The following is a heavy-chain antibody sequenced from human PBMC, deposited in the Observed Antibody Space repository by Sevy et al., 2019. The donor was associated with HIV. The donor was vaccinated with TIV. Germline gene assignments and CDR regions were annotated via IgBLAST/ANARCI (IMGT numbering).Heavy chain of an antibody. J-gene: IGHJ4*02. V-gene: IGHV3-21*06. CDR2: INYIDRYI. CDR3: ARLQSCGGSCYTFDS. D-gene: IGHD2-15*01. CDR1: GFTFSSYE. Sequence: GGSLRLSCAASGFTFSSYEMSWVRQAPGKGLEWVSSINYIDRYIKYADSVRGRFTISRDNPKNSVSLRMNSLRDDDTAMTSCARLQSCGGSCYTFDSWGQGTLVTVSS.